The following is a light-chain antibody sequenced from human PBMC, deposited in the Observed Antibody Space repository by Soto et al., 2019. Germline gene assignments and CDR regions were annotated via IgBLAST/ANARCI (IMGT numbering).Light chain of an antibody. V-gene: IGKV1-9*01. J-gene: IGKJ4*01. Sequence: DIQMTQSPSSMSAPVGDRVTITCRASQGISSYLAWYQQKPGKAPKLLIYAASTLQSGVPSRFSGSGSGTDFTLTISSLQPEDSATYYCQQLNSYPLTFGGGTKVDIK. CDR1: QGISSY. CDR2: AAS. CDR3: QQLNSYPLT.